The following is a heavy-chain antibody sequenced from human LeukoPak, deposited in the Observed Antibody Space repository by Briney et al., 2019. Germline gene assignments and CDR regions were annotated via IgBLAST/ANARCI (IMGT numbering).Heavy chain of an antibody. Sequence: GGSLRLSCGPSVFIFSRYRMHWVRQAPGKGLVWVSRINSDESITTYADSVKGRFTIASDNAKITLYLQVNSLRARGTGAYHWDIALCPGLKWYRGQGTPVTVSS. D-gene: IGHD2/OR15-2a*01. J-gene: IGHJ4*02. CDR3: DIALCPGLKWY. V-gene: IGHV3-74*01. CDR2: INSDESIT. CDR1: VFIFSRYR.